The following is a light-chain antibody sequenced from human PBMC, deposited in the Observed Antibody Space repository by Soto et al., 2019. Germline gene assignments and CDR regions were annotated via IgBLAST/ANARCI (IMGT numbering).Light chain of an antibody. Sequence: DIQLTQSPSFLSASVGDRLTITCRASQDIRSSLAWYQQKPGKAPNLLIYTVSTLPSGVPSRFSGSRSGTDFTLTISSLQPEDFATYYCQQFNSSPFTFGGGTKVEI. V-gene: IGKV1-9*01. CDR1: QDIRSS. CDR2: TVS. CDR3: QQFNSSPFT. J-gene: IGKJ4*01.